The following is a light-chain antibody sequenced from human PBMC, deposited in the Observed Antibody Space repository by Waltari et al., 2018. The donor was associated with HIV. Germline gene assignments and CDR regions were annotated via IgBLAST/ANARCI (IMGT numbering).Light chain of an antibody. CDR2: SNN. J-gene: IGLJ2*01. CDR3: AVWDDSLNGWV. CDR1: SSNIGSNT. Sequence: QSVLTQPPSTSGTPGQRVTISCSASSSNIGSNTVNWYQQLPGTAPKLLIYSNNQRPSGVPDRFSGSKSGTAASLAISGLQSEDEADYYCAVWDDSLNGWVFGGGTKLTVL. V-gene: IGLV1-44*01.